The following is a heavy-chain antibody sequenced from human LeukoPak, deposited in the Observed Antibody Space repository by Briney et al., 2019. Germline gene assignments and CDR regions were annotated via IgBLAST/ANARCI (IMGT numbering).Heavy chain of an antibody. Sequence: SETLSLTCTVSGGSVSNSSYYWGWIRQPPGKGLEWIGSMYYSGSTHYNPSLKSRATISVDTSKNQFSLKLSSVTAADTAVYYCARNYYFDYWGQGTLVTVSS. CDR3: ARNYYFDY. CDR2: MYYSGST. CDR1: GGSVSNSSYY. V-gene: IGHV4-39*01. J-gene: IGHJ4*02.